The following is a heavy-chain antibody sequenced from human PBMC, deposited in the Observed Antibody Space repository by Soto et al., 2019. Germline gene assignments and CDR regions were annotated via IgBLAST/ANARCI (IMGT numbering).Heavy chain of an antibody. CDR3: AKALGELSPESYDY. CDR2: ISYDESDK. D-gene: IGHD3-16*02. V-gene: IGHV3-30*18. Sequence: QVQLVESGGGVVQPGRSLRLSCAASGFTFSSYAMHWVRQAPGKGLEWVAVISYDESDKYYADSVKGRFTISRDNSKNTLNLQMNSLRADDTAMSYCAKALGELSPESYDYWGQGTLITVSS. CDR1: GFTFSSYA. J-gene: IGHJ4*02.